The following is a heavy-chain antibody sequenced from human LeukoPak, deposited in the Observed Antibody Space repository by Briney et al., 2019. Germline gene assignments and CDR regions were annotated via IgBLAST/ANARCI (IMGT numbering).Heavy chain of an antibody. CDR1: GYTFTSYW. V-gene: IGHV5-10-1*01. CDR2: IDPRDSYT. D-gene: IGHD3-22*01. Sequence: GEYLKISCKGSGYTFTSYWIAWVRQMPEKGLEWMGRIDPRDSYTKYSPSFQGHVSISADKSINTAYLQWSSLKASDTATYYCARLESSGYYVYWGQGTLVTVSS. CDR3: ARLESSGYYVY. J-gene: IGHJ4*02.